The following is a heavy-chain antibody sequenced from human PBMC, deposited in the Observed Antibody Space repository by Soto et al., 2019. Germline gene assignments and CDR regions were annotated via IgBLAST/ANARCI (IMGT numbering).Heavy chain of an antibody. CDR3: AKARGGRTSRTTDY. J-gene: IGHJ4*02. Sequence: EVQLLESGGGLVQPGGSLRLSCTASGFTFSTYVMAWVRQAPGKGLEWVSSISAGGERTYYADSVKGRVTISRDNSKNTRYLQMNSLTVDDTAVFYCAKARGGRTSRTTDYWGRGTLVTVSS. V-gene: IGHV3-23*01. D-gene: IGHD2-2*01. CDR1: GFTFSTYV. CDR2: ISAGGERT.